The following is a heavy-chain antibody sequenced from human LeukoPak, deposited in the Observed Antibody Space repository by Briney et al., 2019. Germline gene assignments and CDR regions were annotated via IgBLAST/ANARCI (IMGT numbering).Heavy chain of an antibody. CDR2: LSCDGSST. J-gene: IGHJ4*02. V-gene: IGHV3-43*01. D-gene: IGHD3-22*01. CDR1: GFTFDDYT. Sequence: GGSLRLSCAASGFTFDDYTMHWVRQPPGKGLEWVSLLSCDGSSTYYADSVKGRFTISRDNSKNSLYLQMNSLRSEDTAFYYCAAGALYYYENSGYHYWGQGTLVTVSS. CDR3: AAGALYYYENSGYHY.